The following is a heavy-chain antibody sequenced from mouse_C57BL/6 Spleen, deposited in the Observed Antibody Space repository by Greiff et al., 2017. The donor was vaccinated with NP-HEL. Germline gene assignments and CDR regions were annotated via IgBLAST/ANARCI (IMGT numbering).Heavy chain of an antibody. V-gene: IGHV1-80*01. D-gene: IGHD3-1*01. CDR1: GYAFSSYW. Sequence: VKLMESGAELVKPGASVKISCKASGYAFSSYWMNWVKQRPGKGLEWIGQIYPGDGDTNYNGKFKGKATLTADKSSSTAYMQLSSLTSEDSAVYFCARLGLRDYYAMDYWGQGTSVTVSS. J-gene: IGHJ4*01. CDR3: ARLGLRDYYAMDY. CDR2: IYPGDGDT.